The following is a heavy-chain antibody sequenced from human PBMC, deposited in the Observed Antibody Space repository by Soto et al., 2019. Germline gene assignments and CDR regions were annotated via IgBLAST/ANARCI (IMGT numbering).Heavy chain of an antibody. V-gene: IGHV5-51*01. CDR2: IYPGDSDT. CDR1: GYSFTSYW. Sequence: PGESLKISCKGSGYSFTSYWIGWVRQMPGKGPEWMGIIYPGDSDTRYSPSFQGQVTISADKSISTAYLQWSSLKASDTAMYYCARGYYDILTGXSRRGYYYYYYGMDVWGQGTTVTV. J-gene: IGHJ6*02. CDR3: ARGYYDILTGXSRRGYYYYYYGMDV. D-gene: IGHD3-9*01.